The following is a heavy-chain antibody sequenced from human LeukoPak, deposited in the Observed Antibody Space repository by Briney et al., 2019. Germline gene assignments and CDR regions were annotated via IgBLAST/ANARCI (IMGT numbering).Heavy chain of an antibody. Sequence: SETLSLTCTVSSGSISSYYWSWIRQPPGKGLEWIGNIYNSGTTNYNPSLKSRVTISVDTSKNQFSLKVSSVSAADTAVYYCAGELAVAGKTIFDPWGQGTLVTVSS. CDR3: AGELAVAGKTIFDP. CDR2: IYNSGTT. J-gene: IGHJ5*02. D-gene: IGHD6-19*01. CDR1: SGSISSYY. V-gene: IGHV4-59*01.